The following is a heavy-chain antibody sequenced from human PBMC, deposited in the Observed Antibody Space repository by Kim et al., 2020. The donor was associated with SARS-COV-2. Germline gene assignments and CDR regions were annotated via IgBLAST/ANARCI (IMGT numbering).Heavy chain of an antibody. V-gene: IGHV3-9*01. J-gene: IGHJ6*02. CDR2: ISWNSGSR. CDR1: GFTFGNHA. D-gene: IGHD1-1*01. CDR3: AKEPHNPYYDVAV. Sequence: GGSLRLSCAASGFTFGNHAMHWVRQAPGKGLEWVSGISWNSGSRGYADSVKGRFTISRDNARNSLFLQMDSLRAEDTALYYCAKEPHNPYYDVAVWRQGT.